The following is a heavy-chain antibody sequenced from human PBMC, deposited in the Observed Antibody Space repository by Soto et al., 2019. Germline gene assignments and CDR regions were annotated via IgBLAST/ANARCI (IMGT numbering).Heavy chain of an antibody. CDR2: ITGSGDGT. J-gene: IGHJ5*02. CDR1: GFSFSSYA. Sequence: EVQLLESGGDLVQPGGSLRLSCTASGFSFSSYAMDWVRQAPGKGLEWVSAITGSGDGTFYADSVKGRFTITRDNSKNPLYLQMNSRRAEDTAVYYCAKEASGAGPTWFDPWGQGTLVTVSS. V-gene: IGHV3-23*01. D-gene: IGHD3-10*01. CDR3: AKEASGAGPTWFDP.